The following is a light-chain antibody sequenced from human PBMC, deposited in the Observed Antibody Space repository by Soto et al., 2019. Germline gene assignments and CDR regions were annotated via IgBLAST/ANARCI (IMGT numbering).Light chain of an antibody. CDR3: QQYNNRPPWT. CDR2: AAS. CDR1: QTIDTN. Sequence: EIVMTQSPGTLSVSPGERATLSCRASQTIDTNLAWYQQKPGQAPRLLIFAASTRDTGIPARFSGSGSGTEFALTITSLQSEDFALYYCQQYNNRPPWTFGQGTKVEVK. V-gene: IGKV3-15*01. J-gene: IGKJ1*01.